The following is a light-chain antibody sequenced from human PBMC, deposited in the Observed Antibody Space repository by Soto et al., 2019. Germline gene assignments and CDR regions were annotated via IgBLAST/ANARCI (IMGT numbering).Light chain of an antibody. Sequence: IQMTQSASTLSASIGGRGTITCRARQRIGTWVVWYQQKPGKAPKFLIYDASSLESGVPSRFSGSGSGTEFTLTISSLQPDDFATSYCQQYNSYSPWTFGQGTKVDIK. V-gene: IGKV1-5*01. CDR3: QQYNSYSPWT. CDR2: DAS. J-gene: IGKJ1*01. CDR1: QRIGTW.